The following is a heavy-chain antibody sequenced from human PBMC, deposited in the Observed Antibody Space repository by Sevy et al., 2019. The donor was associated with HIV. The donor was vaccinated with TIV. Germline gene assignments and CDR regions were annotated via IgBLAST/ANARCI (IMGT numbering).Heavy chain of an antibody. CDR2: ITFSSNYI. J-gene: IGHJ3*02. CDR3: ARSWEPQLHDAFDI. D-gene: IGHD6-13*01. CDR1: GFTFSTYN. V-gene: IGHV3-21*01. Sequence: GGSLRLSCAASGFTFSTYNMNWVRQAPGKGLEWVSSITFSSNYIYYEDSVKGRFTISRDNAKNSLYLQMNSLRAEDTAVYYCARSWEPQLHDAFDIWGQGTMVTVSS.